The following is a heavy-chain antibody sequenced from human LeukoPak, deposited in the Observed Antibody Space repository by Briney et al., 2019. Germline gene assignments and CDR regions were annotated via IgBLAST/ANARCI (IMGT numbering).Heavy chain of an antibody. CDR3: ARGGYYDFWSGYRFDY. J-gene: IGHJ4*02. CDR1: GGSFSGYY. CDR2: INHSGST. V-gene: IGHV4-34*01. D-gene: IGHD3-3*01. Sequence: SETLSLTCAVYGGSFSGYYWSWIRQPPGKGLEWIGEINHSGSTNYNPSLKSRVTISVDTSKNQFSLKLSSVTAADTAVYYCARGGYYDFWSGYRFDYWGQGTLVTVSS.